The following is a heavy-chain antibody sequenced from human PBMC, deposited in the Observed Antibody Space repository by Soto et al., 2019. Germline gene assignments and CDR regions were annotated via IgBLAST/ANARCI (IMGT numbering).Heavy chain of an antibody. CDR2: ISWNSGTI. V-gene: IGHV3-9*01. J-gene: IGHJ4*02. CDR1: GFTFSNYA. CDR3: AKDKLYSNYEYYFDH. Sequence: ESGGGLVQPGRSLRLSCAASGFTFSNYAMHWVRQAPGKGLEWVSGISWNSGTIGYADSVKGRFTISRDNAKNSLYLQMNSLRAEDTALYYCAKDKLYSNYEYYFDHWGQGTLVTVSS. D-gene: IGHD4-4*01.